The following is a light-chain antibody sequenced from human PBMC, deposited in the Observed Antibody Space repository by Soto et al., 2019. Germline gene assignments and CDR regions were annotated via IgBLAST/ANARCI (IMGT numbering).Light chain of an antibody. CDR1: QSVSSN. CDR3: QQYGSAGT. J-gene: IGKJ1*01. Sequence: DIVMTQSPATLSVSPGERATLSCRASQSVSSNLAWYQQKPGQAPRLLIYGASNRATGIPDRFSGSGSGTDFTLTISRLEPEDFAVYYSQQYGSAGTFGQGTKV. V-gene: IGKV3-20*01. CDR2: GAS.